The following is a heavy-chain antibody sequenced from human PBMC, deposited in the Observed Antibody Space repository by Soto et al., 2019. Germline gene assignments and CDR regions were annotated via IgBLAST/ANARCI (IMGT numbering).Heavy chain of an antibody. Sequence: QVQLVQSGAEVKRPGSSVKVSCKASGGTFNNYALSWVRQAPGQGLEWVGGIIPIFNSANYAQKFQGRVTITADDSTGTAYMELRSLRPDDTAVYYCAREVTVASYSFDFWGQGTLVTVSS. V-gene: IGHV1-69*01. CDR1: GGTFNNYA. D-gene: IGHD5-12*01. CDR2: IIPIFNSA. CDR3: AREVTVASYSFDF. J-gene: IGHJ4*02.